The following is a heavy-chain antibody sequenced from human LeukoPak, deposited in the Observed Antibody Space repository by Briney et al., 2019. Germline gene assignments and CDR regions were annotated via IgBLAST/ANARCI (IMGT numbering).Heavy chain of an antibody. CDR1: GFTFSSYG. D-gene: IGHD5-24*01. CDR2: ISGSGGST. J-gene: IGHJ4*02. Sequence: PGGSLRLSCAASGFTFSSYGMSWVRQAPGKGLEWVSAISGSGGSTYYADSVKGRFTISRDNSRNTLYLQMNSLRAEDTAVYYCAKDLRRDGYNRGPGDWGQGTLVTVSS. CDR3: AKDLRRDGYNRGPGD. V-gene: IGHV3-23*01.